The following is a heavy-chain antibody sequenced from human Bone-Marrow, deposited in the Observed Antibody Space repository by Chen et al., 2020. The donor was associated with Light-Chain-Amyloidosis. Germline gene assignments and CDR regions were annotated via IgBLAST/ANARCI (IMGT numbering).Heavy chain of an antibody. CDR1: GFTFRPYG. Sequence: QVQLVESGGGVVQPGKSLRLSFAASGFTFRPYGMHWVRQAPGTGLGWVALIAYDGNNQYYSDSVKGRFTIARDNSKNTVYLQMNSLRLEDTALYYCANDLQTYGDYDYYYYGLDVWGQGTAVTVSS. D-gene: IGHD4-17*01. J-gene: IGHJ6*02. CDR3: ANDLQTYGDYDYYYYGLDV. V-gene: IGHV3-30*18. CDR2: IAYDGNNQ.